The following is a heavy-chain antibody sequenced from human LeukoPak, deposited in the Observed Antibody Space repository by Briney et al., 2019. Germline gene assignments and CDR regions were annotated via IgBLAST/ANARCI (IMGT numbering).Heavy chain of an antibody. CDR2: ISWNSGTI. D-gene: IGHD6-13*01. V-gene: IGHV3-9*01. J-gene: IGHJ4*02. CDR3: AKAAAGGPIDY. CDR1: GFIFSNNY. Sequence: GGSLRLSCVASGFIFSNNYMSWVRQAPGKGLEWVSGISWNSGTIGYADSVKGRFTISRDNAKNSLYLQMNSLRADETALYYCAKAAAGGPIDYWGQGTLVTVSS.